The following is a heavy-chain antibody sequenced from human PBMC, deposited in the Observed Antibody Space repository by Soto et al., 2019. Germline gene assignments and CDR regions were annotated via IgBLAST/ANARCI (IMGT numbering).Heavy chain of an antibody. D-gene: IGHD3-10*01. J-gene: IGHJ4*02. V-gene: IGHV4-39*01. Sequence: SETLSLTCTVSGGSISSDSYYWGWIRQPPGKGLEWIGSIYYSGNTYYNPSLKSRVTISVDTAKNQFSLKLSSVTAADTAVYYCARQYYFGSRSYYNRPFDFWGQGTLVTVSS. CDR2: IYYSGNT. CDR3: ARQYYFGSRSYYNRPFDF. CDR1: GGSISSDSYY.